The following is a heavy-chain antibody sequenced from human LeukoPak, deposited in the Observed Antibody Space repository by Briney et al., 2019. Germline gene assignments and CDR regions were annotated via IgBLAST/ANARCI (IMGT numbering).Heavy chain of an antibody. CDR1: GGSISSSSYY. CDR2: IYYSGST. D-gene: IGHD6-13*01. CDR3: ARGAYSSSWSYWFDP. J-gene: IGHJ5*02. V-gene: IGHV4-39*07. Sequence: SETLSLTCTVSGGSISSSSYYWGWIRQPPGKGLEWIGSIYYSGSTYYNPSLKSRVTISVDTSKNQFSLKLSSVTAADTAVYYCARGAYSSSWSYWFDPWGQGTLVTVSS.